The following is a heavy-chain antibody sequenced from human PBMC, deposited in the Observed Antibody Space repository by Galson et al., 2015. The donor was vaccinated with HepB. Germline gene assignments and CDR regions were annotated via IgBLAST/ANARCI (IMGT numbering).Heavy chain of an antibody. CDR1: GFSVSSYH. CDR2: IWCGDAT. V-gene: IGHV3-53*01. Sequence: SLRLSCAASGFSVSSYHMTRVRQAPGKGLEWVSIIWCGDATSYADSVKSRFTITSDNSKNTVYLQMNSLRVEDTAVYYWSRDPYSSCYFDVWGRGTPVTVSS. J-gene: IGHJ4*02. CDR3: SRDPYSSCYFDV. D-gene: IGHD6-19*01.